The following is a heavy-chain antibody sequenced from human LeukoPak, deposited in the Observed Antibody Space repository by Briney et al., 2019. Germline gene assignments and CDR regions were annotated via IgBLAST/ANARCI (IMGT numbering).Heavy chain of an antibody. V-gene: IGHV4-4*02. CDR2: IHDTGST. CDR3: ATYYDILSGYTFDY. D-gene: IGHD3-9*01. Sequence: SETLSLTCTVSGGSISRSNWWSWVRQPPGKGLKWIGEIHDTGSTNYNPPLKSRVTMSLDKSKNQFSLNLNSVTAADTAVYYCATYYDILSGYTFDYWGQGTLVAVSS. J-gene: IGHJ4*02. CDR1: GGSISRSNW.